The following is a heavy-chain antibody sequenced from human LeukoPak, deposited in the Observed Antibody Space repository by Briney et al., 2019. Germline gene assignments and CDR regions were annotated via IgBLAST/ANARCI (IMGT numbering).Heavy chain of an antibody. CDR3: ASSMTTVVNYPDY. J-gene: IGHJ4*02. V-gene: IGHV3-7*01. CDR2: IKQDGSEK. Sequence: GGSLRLSCAASGFTFSSYWMSWVRQAPGKGLGWVANIKQDGSEKYYVDSVKGRFTISRDNAKNSLYLQMNSLRAEDTAVYYCASSMTTVVNYPDYWGQGTLVTVSS. CDR1: GFTFSSYW. D-gene: IGHD4-23*01.